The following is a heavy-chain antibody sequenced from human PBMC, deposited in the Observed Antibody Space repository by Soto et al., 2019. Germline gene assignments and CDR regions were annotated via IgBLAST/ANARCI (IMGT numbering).Heavy chain of an antibody. D-gene: IGHD6-13*01. CDR1: GGSISSYY. Sequence: SETLSLTCTVSGGSISSYYWSWIRQPPGKGLEWIGYIYYSGSTNYNPSLKSRVTISVDTSKNQFSLKLSSVTAADTAVYYCAREGIAAASKGGNWFDPWGQGTLVTVSS. V-gene: IGHV4-59*01. CDR3: AREGIAAASKGGNWFDP. CDR2: IYYSGST. J-gene: IGHJ5*02.